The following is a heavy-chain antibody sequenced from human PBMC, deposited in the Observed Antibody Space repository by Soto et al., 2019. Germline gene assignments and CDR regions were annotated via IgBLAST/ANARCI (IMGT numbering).Heavy chain of an antibody. CDR1: GFTFSSHW. D-gene: IGHD1-20*01. CDR2: VSGSGGST. J-gene: IGHJ4*02. Sequence: GGSLRLSCAASGFTFSSHWMSWARQAPGKGLEWISAVSGSGGSTYYADSVKGRFTISRDNSKDTLYLQMNNLRAEDTAVYYCAKPPDYNWNDYWGQGTLVTVSS. V-gene: IGHV3-23*01. CDR3: AKPPDYNWNDY.